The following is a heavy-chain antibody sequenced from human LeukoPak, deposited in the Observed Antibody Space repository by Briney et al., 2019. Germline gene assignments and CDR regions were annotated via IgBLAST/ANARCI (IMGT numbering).Heavy chain of an antibody. Sequence: PSETLSLTCAVSGGSISSYYWSWIRQPPGKGLEWIGYIYYSGCTNYNPSLKSRVTISVDTSKNQFSLKLSSVTAADTAVYYCARAPDDYSNYAQRRVGWFDPWGQGTLVTVSS. CDR3: ARAPDDYSNYAQRRVGWFDP. CDR2: IYYSGCT. D-gene: IGHD4-11*01. CDR1: GGSISSYY. V-gene: IGHV4-59*01. J-gene: IGHJ5*02.